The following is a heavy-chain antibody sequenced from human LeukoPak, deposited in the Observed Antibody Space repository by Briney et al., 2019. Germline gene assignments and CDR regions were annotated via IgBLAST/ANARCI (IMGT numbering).Heavy chain of an antibody. J-gene: IGHJ5*02. Sequence: SETLSLTCTVSGGSISSYYWSWIRQPAGKGLEWIGRIYTSGSTNYNPSLKSRVTISVDTSKNQFSLKLSSVTAADTAVYYCAREAYYYGSGGFDPWGQGTLVTVSS. CDR2: IYTSGST. CDR3: AREAYYYGSGGFDP. CDR1: GGSISSYY. V-gene: IGHV4-4*07. D-gene: IGHD3-10*01.